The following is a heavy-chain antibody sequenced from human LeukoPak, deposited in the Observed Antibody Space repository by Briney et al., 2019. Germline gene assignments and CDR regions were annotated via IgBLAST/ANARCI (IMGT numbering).Heavy chain of an antibody. V-gene: IGHV3-7*04. Sequence: GGSLRLSCAASGFTFSDYWMNWVRQAPGKGLEWVANIKQDGCEKYSLDSVKGRFTISRDNARNSLYLQMNSLRAEDTAVYYCARVVYSSGWSYYFDYWGQGILVTVSS. CDR2: IKQDGCEK. CDR3: ARVVYSSGWSYYFDY. CDR1: GFTFSDYW. D-gene: IGHD6-19*01. J-gene: IGHJ4*02.